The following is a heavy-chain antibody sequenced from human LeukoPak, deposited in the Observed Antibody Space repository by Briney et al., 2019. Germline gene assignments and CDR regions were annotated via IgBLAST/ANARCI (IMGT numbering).Heavy chain of an antibody. CDR2: INPNSGGT. D-gene: IGHD6-13*01. V-gene: IGHV1-2*02. J-gene: IGHJ5*02. Sequence: ASVKVSCKASGYTFTGYYMHWVRQAPGQALEWMGWINPNSGGTNYAQKFQGRVTMTRDTSISTAYMELSRLRSDDTAVYYCARRGIAAAGTQVVWFDPWGQGTLVTVSS. CDR1: GYTFTGYY. CDR3: ARRGIAAAGTQVVWFDP.